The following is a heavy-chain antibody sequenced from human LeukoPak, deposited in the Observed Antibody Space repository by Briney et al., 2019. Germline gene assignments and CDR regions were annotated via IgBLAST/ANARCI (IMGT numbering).Heavy chain of an antibody. V-gene: IGHV3-30*02. J-gene: IGHJ4*02. CDR3: ARTYYYGSGSYPHFDY. CDR1: GFTFSSYG. CDR2: IRYDGSNK. D-gene: IGHD3-10*01. Sequence: GGSLRLSCAASGFTFSSYGMHWVRQAPGKGLEWVAFIRYDGSNKYYADSVKGRFTISRDNAKNSLYLQMNSLRAEDTAVYYCARTYYYGSGSYPHFDYWGQGTLVTVSS.